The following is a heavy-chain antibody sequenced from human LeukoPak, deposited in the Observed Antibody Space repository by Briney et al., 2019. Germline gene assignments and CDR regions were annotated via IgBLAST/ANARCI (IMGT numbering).Heavy chain of an antibody. V-gene: IGHV6-1*01. CDR3: ARDVGSSGWHTFDF. D-gene: IGHD6-19*01. Sequence: SQTLSLTCAISGDSVSSNNGAWNWIRQSPSRGPEWLGRTYYRSKWYNDYAVSMKGRITINPDTSKNQFSLQLNSVTPEDTAVHYCARDVGSSGWHTFDFWGQGTLVTVSS. J-gene: IGHJ4*02. CDR2: TYYRSKWYN. CDR1: GDSVSSNNGA.